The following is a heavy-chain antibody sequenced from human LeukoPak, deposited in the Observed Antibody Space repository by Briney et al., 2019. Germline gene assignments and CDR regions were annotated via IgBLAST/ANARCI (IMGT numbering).Heavy chain of an antibody. CDR1: GGSISSGGYS. CDR3: AREASYCGGDCFYPFDI. V-gene: IGHV4-30-2*01. J-gene: IGHJ3*02. CDR2: IYHSGST. Sequence: SETLSLTCTVSGGSISSGGYSWSWIRQPPGKGLEWIGYIYHSGSTYCNPSLKSRGTISVDRSKNQFSLKLNSMTAADTAVYYCAREASYCGGDCFYPFDIWGQGTMVTVSS. D-gene: IGHD2-21*02.